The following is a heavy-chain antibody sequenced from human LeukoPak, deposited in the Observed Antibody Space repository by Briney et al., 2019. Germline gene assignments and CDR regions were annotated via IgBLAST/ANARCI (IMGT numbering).Heavy chain of an antibody. CDR2: IYYSKNT. J-gene: IGHJ4*02. Sequence: KPSETLSLTCTVSGGSISSSIAYWGWIRQPPGKGLEWIGSIYYSKNTYYNPSLKSRVTISADTSKNQFSLTLGSVSATDTAVYYCVSPRGFSYGYFDYWGQGILVTVSS. D-gene: IGHD5-18*01. V-gene: IGHV4-39*01. CDR3: VSPRGFSYGYFDY. CDR1: GGSISSSIAY.